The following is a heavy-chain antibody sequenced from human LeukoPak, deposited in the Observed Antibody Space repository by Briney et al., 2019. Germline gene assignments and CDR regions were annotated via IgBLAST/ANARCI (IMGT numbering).Heavy chain of an antibody. CDR1: GFNLSSYE. J-gene: IGHJ6*02. V-gene: IGHV3-48*03. CDR3: VLSWSYDMDV. D-gene: IGHD2-15*01. Sequence: GGSLRLSCAASGFNLSSYEMNWVRQAPGKGLEWVSYVGSSGRIIYYADSVKGRFTISGDNAKNLLYLQMNSLRAEDTAVYYCVLSWSYDMDVWGQGTTVTVSS. CDR2: VGSSGRII.